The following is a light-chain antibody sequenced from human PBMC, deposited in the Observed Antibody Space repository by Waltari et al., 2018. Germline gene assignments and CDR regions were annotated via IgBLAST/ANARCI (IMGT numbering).Light chain of an antibody. CDR2: GTS. CDR1: GSNLGAGYD. V-gene: IGLV1-40*01. J-gene: IGLJ2*01. Sequence: QSVLTQPPSVSGAPGQRVSISCTGSGSNLGAGYDVHWYQQHPVKAPKLLILGTSTRPPGGPDRFFGSQSGTSASLAITALQAEDEAEYDCQSYDTSLSVVFGGGTKLTVL. CDR3: QSYDTSLSVV.